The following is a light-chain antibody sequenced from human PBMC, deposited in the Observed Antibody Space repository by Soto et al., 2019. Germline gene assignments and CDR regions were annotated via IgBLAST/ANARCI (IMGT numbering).Light chain of an antibody. CDR1: QSVSSN. CDR3: QQYQSWPLT. V-gene: IGKV3-15*01. CDR2: GAS. Sequence: EIVMTQSPATLSVSPGERANLSCRASQSVSSNLAWYQQKPGQAPRLPIYGASTRATGIPARFSGSGSGTEFTLTISSLQSEDFAVYSCQQYQSWPLTFGGGTKVDIK. J-gene: IGKJ4*01.